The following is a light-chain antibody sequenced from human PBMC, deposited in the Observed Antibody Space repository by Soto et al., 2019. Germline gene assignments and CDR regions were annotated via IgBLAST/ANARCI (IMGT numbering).Light chain of an antibody. CDR1: QSVSSSY. V-gene: IGKV3-20*01. Sequence: EIVLTQSPGTLSLSPGERATLSCRASQSVSSSYLAWYQQKPRQAPRLLIYGASSRATGIPDRLSGSGSGTDFPLTISRLEPEDCAVYCCQQYGSSPPITFGQGTRLEIK. J-gene: IGKJ5*01. CDR2: GAS. CDR3: QQYGSSPPIT.